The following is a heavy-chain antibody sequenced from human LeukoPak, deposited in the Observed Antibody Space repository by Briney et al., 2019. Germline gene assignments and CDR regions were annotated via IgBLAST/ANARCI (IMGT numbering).Heavy chain of an antibody. D-gene: IGHD1-1*01. J-gene: IGHJ4*02. CDR1: GSTFSSYG. CDR3: AKDLSGTVLDY. CDR2: ISYDGSNK. Sequence: GGSLRLSCAASGSTFSSYGMHWVRQAPGKGLEWVAVISYDGSNKYYADSVKGRFTISRDNSKNTLYLQMNSLRAEDTAVYYCAKDLSGTVLDYWGQGTLVTVSS. V-gene: IGHV3-30*18.